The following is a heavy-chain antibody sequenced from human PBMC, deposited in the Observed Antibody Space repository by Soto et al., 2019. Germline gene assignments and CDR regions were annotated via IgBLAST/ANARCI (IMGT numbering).Heavy chain of an antibody. Sequence: SDTLSLTCTLSGCSISSYYSSWIRQPPGKGLELIGYIYYSGSTNYNPSLKSRVTISVDTSKNQFSLKLSSVTAADTAVYYCARMRTIQPRREWLVIDVWGKGTTVTVSS. V-gene: IGHV4-59*08. CDR1: GCSISSYY. CDR3: ARMRTIQPRREWLVIDV. D-gene: IGHD6-19*01. CDR2: IYYSGST. J-gene: IGHJ6*04.